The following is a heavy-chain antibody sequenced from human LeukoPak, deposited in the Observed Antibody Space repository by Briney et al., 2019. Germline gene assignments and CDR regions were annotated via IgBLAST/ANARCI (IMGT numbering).Heavy chain of an antibody. CDR1: GGTFSSYA. V-gene: IGHV1-69*05. D-gene: IGHD3-22*01. Sequence: GASVKVSCKASGGTFSSYAISWVRQAPGQGLEWMGRIIPIFGTANYAQKFQGRVTITTDESTRTAYMELSSLRSEDTAVYYCARGRREYYYDSSGYYYPHWGQGTLVTVSS. J-gene: IGHJ4*02. CDR2: IIPIFGTA. CDR3: ARGRREYYYDSSGYYYPH.